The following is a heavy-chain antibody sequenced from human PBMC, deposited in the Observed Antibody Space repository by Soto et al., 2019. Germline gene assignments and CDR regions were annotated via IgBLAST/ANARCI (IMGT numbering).Heavy chain of an antibody. CDR2: ISYDGSNK. V-gene: IGHV3-30*18. CDR3: AKDSQVVVAAMDVGSKADYYYYYGMDV. CDR1: GFTFSSYG. Sequence: QVQLVESGGGVVQPGRSLRLSCAASGFTFSSYGMHWVRQAPGKGLEWVAVISYDGSNKYYADSVKGRFTISRDNSKNTLYLQMNSLRAEDTSVYYCAKDSQVVVAAMDVGSKADYYYYYGMDVWGQGTTVTVSS. J-gene: IGHJ6*02. D-gene: IGHD2-15*01.